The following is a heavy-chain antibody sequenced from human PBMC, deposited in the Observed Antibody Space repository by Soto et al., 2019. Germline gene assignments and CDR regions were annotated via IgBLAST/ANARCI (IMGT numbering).Heavy chain of an antibody. CDR2: MYYNGNI. Sequence: KPSETLSLTCNVSGGSISNYYWTWVRQSPEKGLEWIGYMYYNGNINYNPSLKSRVTISIDTSKNQFSLTIKSVTAADTAVYYCASGGNWFDPWGQGVRGTVSS. J-gene: IGHJ5*02. CDR1: GGSISNYY. CDR3: ASGGNWFDP. D-gene: IGHD3-16*01. V-gene: IGHV4-59*01.